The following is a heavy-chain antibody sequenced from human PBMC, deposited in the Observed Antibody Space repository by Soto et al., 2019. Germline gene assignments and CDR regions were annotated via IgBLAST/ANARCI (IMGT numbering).Heavy chain of an antibody. J-gene: IGHJ6*02. CDR1: GFTFTSSA. CDR2: IVVGSGNT. Sequence: ASVKVSCKASGFTFTSSAVQWVRQARGQSLEWIGWIVVGSGNTNYAQRFQERVTITRDMYTSTAYMELSSLRSEDTAVYYCAAESRWEVWRGPGTDGMDFWGQGTTVTVSS. D-gene: IGHD3-16*01. CDR3: AAESRWEVWRGPGTDGMDF. V-gene: IGHV1-58*01.